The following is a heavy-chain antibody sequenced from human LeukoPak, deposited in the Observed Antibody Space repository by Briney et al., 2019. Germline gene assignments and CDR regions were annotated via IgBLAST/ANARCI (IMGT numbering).Heavy chain of an antibody. Sequence: GESLKISFKGSGYSFTSYWIGWVRQMPGKGLEWMGIIYPGDSDTRYSPSFQGQVTISADKSISTAYLQWSSLKASDTAMYYCARHASEWAAAGTVFDYWGQGTLVTVSS. V-gene: IGHV5-51*01. D-gene: IGHD6-13*01. CDR1: GYSFTSYW. CDR2: IYPGDSDT. J-gene: IGHJ4*02. CDR3: ARHASEWAAAGTVFDY.